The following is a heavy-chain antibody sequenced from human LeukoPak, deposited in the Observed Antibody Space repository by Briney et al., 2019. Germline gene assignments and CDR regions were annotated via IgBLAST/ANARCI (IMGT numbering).Heavy chain of an antibody. CDR2: IRYDGSNK. J-gene: IGHJ4*02. D-gene: IGHD1-26*01. Sequence: PGGSLRLSCAASGFTFSSYGMHWVRQAPGKGLEWVAFIRYDGSNKYYADSVKGRFTISRDNSKNTLYLQMNSLRAEDTAVYYCAKPPIVGATRGFDYWGQGTLVTVSS. CDR3: AKPPIVGATRGFDY. V-gene: IGHV3-30*02. CDR1: GFTFSSYG.